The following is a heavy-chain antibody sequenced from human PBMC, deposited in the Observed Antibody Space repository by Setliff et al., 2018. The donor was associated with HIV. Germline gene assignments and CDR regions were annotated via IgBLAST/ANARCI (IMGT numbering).Heavy chain of an antibody. Sequence: PGESLKISCQGSGYSFSTYWIGWVRQMPGKGLEWMGIMYPGTSTTKYSPSFQGQVTISADKSSSTTYLQWSSLKASDTALYYCASLSGYSGDAFDVWGQGTMVTVSS. CDR2: MYPGTSTT. CDR1: GYSFSTYW. D-gene: IGHD3-22*01. CDR3: ASLSGYSGDAFDV. V-gene: IGHV5-51*01. J-gene: IGHJ3*01.